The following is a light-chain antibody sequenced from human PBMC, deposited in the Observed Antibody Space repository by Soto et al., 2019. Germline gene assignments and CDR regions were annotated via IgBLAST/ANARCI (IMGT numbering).Light chain of an antibody. CDR3: QSLGTGIQV. Sequence: QLVVTQSPSASASLGASVKLTCTLSSGHSTYAIAWHQQQSEKGPRFLMKINYDGTHSKGDGFFDRFSGSSSGAERHLTISSLQSEDEADYYCQSLGTGIQVFGGGTKLTVL. CDR2: INYDGTH. CDR1: SGHSTYA. J-gene: IGLJ3*02. V-gene: IGLV4-69*01.